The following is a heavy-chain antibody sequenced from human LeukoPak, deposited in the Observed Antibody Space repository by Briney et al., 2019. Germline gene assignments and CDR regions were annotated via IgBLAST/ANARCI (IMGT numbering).Heavy chain of an antibody. CDR2: IYYSGST. V-gene: IGHV4-30-4*08. Sequence: SWIRQPPGKGLEWIGYIYYSGSTYYNPSLKSRVTISVDTSKNQFSLKLSSVTAADTAVYYCARCEQDTISFWYFDLWGRGTLVTVSS. J-gene: IGHJ2*01. CDR3: ARCEQDTISFWYFDL. D-gene: IGHD3-3*01.